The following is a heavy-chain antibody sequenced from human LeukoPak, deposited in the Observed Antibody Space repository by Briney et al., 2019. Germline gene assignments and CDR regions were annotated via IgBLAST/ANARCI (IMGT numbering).Heavy chain of an antibody. CDR1: GFTVSSNS. CDR3: ARKSGSYSDLPGY. CDR2: IYSGGNT. D-gene: IGHD1-26*01. V-gene: IGHV3-53*01. J-gene: IGHJ4*02. Sequence: GGSLRLSCTVSGFTVSSNSMSWVRQAPGKGLEWVSFIYSGGNTLYSDSVKGRFTISRDSSKNTLYLQMNGLRAEDTAVYYCARKSGSYSDLPGYWGQGTLVTVSS.